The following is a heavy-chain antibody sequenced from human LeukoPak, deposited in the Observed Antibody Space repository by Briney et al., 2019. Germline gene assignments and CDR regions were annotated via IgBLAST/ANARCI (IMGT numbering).Heavy chain of an antibody. Sequence: ASVKVSCKASGYTLPRYEIHWLRQATGQGVAWMGWMNPNSCNTGYVHKFQGRVTMTRNTSLSTAYMELRSLRARDTAVYYCAGVSVRGYIPGGDYWGQGTLVTVSS. D-gene: IGHD3-22*01. CDR2: MNPNSCNT. CDR3: AGVSVRGYIPGGDY. J-gene: IGHJ4*02. CDR1: GYTLPRYE. V-gene: IGHV1-8*01.